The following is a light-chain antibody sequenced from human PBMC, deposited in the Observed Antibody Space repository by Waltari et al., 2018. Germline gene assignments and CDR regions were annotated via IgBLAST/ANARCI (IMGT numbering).Light chain of an antibody. CDR3: QQLHNHPFT. CDR2: AAS. J-gene: IGKJ3*01. Sequence: DIQLTQSPTFLSASVGARVTITRRASQGISSFLAWYQQKPGKAPNLLIYAASTLQTGVPSRFSGSGSGTEFTLTISSLQPEDFATYYCQQLHNHPFTFGPGTTVDI. V-gene: IGKV1-9*01. CDR1: QGISSF.